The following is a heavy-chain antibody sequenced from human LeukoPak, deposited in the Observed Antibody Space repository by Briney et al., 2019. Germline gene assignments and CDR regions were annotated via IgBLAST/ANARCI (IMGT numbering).Heavy chain of an antibody. D-gene: IGHD2-2*01. CDR2: ISSNGGST. V-gene: IGHV3-64D*06. Sequence: GGSLRLSCSASGFTFGSYAMHWVRQAPGKGLEYVSAISSNGGSTHYADSVKGRFTISRDNSKNTLYLQMSSLRAEDTAVYYCVLSWSSTSPDSDHYYGMDVWGKGTTVTVSS. CDR3: VLSWSSTSPDSDHYYGMDV. J-gene: IGHJ6*04. CDR1: GFTFGSYA.